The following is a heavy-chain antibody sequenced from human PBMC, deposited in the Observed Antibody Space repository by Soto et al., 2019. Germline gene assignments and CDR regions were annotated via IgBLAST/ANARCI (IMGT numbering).Heavy chain of an antibody. CDR2: IYYSGST. J-gene: IGHJ4*02. Sequence: SETLSLTYTVSGGSISSGGYYWSWIRQHPGKGLEWIGYIYYSGSTYYNPSLKSRVTISVDTSKNQFSLKLSSVTAADTAVYYCARADSSSLGPSYYFDYWGQGTLVTVSS. D-gene: IGHD6-6*01. V-gene: IGHV4-31*03. CDR3: ARADSSSLGPSYYFDY. CDR1: GGSISSGGYY.